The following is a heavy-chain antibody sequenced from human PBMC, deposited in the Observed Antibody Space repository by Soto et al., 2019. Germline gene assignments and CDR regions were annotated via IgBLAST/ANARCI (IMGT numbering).Heavy chain of an antibody. CDR3: ARDRPSIAAPVGYYYYMDV. D-gene: IGHD6-6*01. V-gene: IGHV3-7*01. J-gene: IGHJ6*03. CDR1: GFTFSSYW. Sequence: PGGSLRLSCAASGFTFSSYWMSWVRQAPGKGLEWVANIKQDGSEKYYVDSVKGRFTISRDNAKNSLYLQMNSLRAEDTAVYYCARDRPSIAAPVGYYYYMDVWGKGTTVTVSS. CDR2: IKQDGSEK.